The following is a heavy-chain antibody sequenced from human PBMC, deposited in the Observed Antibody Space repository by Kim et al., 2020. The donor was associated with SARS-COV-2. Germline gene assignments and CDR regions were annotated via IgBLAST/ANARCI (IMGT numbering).Heavy chain of an antibody. Sequence: YDGSNKYYADSVKGRFTISRDNSKNTLYLQMNSLRAEDTAVYYCWRGFDYWGQGTLVTVSS. V-gene: IGHV3-30*03. CDR3: WRGFDY. CDR2: YDGSNK. J-gene: IGHJ4*02.